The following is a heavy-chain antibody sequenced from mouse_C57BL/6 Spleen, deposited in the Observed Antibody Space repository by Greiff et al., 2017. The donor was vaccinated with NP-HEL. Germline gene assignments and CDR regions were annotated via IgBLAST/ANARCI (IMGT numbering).Heavy chain of an antibody. J-gene: IGHJ2*01. CDR1: GYTFTDYE. Sequence: QVQLQQSGAELVRPGASVTLSCKASGYTFTDYEMHWVKQTPVHGLEWIGAIDPETGGTAYNQKFKGKAILTADKSSSTAYMELRSLTSEDSAVYYCTRDGHPYYGSSYYFDYWGQGTTLTVSS. CDR2: IDPETGGT. CDR3: TRDGHPYYGSSYYFDY. V-gene: IGHV1-15*01. D-gene: IGHD1-1*01.